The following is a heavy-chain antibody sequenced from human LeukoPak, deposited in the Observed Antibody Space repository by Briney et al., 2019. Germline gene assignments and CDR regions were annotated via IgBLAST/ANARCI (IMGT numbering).Heavy chain of an antibody. CDR3: ARDLYCGSGSYYIDY. CDR2: INWNGGST. Sequence: PGGSLRLSCAASGFTFDDYGMSWVRQAPGKGLEWVSGINWNGGSTGYADSVKGRFTISRDNAKNSLYLQMNSLRAEDTALYYCARDLYCGSGSYYIDYWGQGTLVTVSS. V-gene: IGHV3-20*04. D-gene: IGHD3-10*01. CDR1: GFTFDDYG. J-gene: IGHJ4*02.